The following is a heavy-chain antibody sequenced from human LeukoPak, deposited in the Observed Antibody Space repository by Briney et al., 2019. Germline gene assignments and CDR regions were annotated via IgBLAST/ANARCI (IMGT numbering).Heavy chain of an antibody. CDR1: GFTFSSYA. J-gene: IGHJ4*02. CDR2: ISSSDNST. CDR3: ARRLIVVVPSAIASYFDY. V-gene: IGHV3-23*01. D-gene: IGHD2-2*01. Sequence: GGSLRLSCAASGFTFSSYAMSWVRQAPGKGLEWVSLISSSDNSTFYADSVKGRFTISRDNSNNMLFLQMNSLRAEDTAIYYCARRLIVVVPSAIASYFDYWGQGTLVTVSS.